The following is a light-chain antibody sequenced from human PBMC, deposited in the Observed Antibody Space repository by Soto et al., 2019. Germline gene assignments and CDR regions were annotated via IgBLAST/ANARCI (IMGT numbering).Light chain of an antibody. CDR3: RQYGSSPSYT. J-gene: IGKJ2*01. V-gene: IGKV3-20*01. CDR2: GAS. Sequence: EIVLTQSPGTLSLSPGERATLSCRASQSVSSSSYLAWYQQKPGQAPRRLIYGASSRATCIPDRFSGSGSATDFTLTISRLEPEDCAVYYCRQYGSSPSYTFGQGTKLEIK. CDR1: QSVSSSSY.